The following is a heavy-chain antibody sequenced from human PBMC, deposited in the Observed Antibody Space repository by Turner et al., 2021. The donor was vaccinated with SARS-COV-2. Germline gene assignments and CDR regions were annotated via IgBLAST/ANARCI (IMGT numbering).Heavy chain of an antibody. CDR2: FYYSGST. D-gene: IGHD1-26*01. Sequence: QLQLQESGPGLVKPSETLSLTCTVSGGSISSSSYCWGWIRQPPGTGLEWIGSFYYSGSTYNNSSLKSRVTMSVDTSKNQFSLKLTSVTAADTAVYYCARHSPELRGDFFDYWGQGTLVTVSS. J-gene: IGHJ4*02. CDR3: ARHSPELRGDFFDY. V-gene: IGHV4-39*01. CDR1: GGSISSSSYC.